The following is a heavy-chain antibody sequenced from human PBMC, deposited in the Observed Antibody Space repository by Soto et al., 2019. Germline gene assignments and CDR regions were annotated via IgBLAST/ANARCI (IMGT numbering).Heavy chain of an antibody. CDR1: GFTFSNYA. J-gene: IGHJ4*02. D-gene: IGHD3-10*01. Sequence: EVLLLDSGGGLVQPGGSLRLSCAASGFTFSNYAMTWVRQAPGKGPEWISTVNNGGGGTYYADSVKGRFTISRDNSKKTMYLQVGNMGAEDTAVYYCAKERLGRGIDYWGQGILVTVSS. CDR3: AKERLGRGIDY. CDR2: VNNGGGGT. V-gene: IGHV3-23*01.